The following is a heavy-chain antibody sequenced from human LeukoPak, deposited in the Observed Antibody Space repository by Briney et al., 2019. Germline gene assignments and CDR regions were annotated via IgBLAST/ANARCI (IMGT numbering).Heavy chain of an antibody. Sequence: GRSLRLSCAVSGFTFTSYWMNWVRQAPGKGLEWVASIRQDGGERSYVDSVKGRFTISRDNTKNSLYLQMAYLRAGDTAVYYVARDEKAPGLYFDLWGEETLVTVSS. J-gene: IGHJ4*01. CDR2: IRQDGGER. D-gene: IGHD6-13*01. V-gene: IGHV3-7*01. CDR3: ARDEKAPGLYFDL. CDR1: GFTFTSYW.